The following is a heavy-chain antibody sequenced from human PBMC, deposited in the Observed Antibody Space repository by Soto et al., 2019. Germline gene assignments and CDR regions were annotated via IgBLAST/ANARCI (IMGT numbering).Heavy chain of an antibody. CDR2: IYYSGST. V-gene: IGHV4-59*08. Sequence: SETLSLTCTVSGGSISSYCWSWIRQPPGKGLEWIGYIYYSGSTNYNPSLKSRVTISVDTSKNQLSLKLNSVTAADTAVYYCARPRQGGLITSFFAYWGQGSLVTVSS. CDR3: ARPRQGGLITSFFAY. CDR1: GGSISSYC. J-gene: IGHJ4*02. D-gene: IGHD3-3*02.